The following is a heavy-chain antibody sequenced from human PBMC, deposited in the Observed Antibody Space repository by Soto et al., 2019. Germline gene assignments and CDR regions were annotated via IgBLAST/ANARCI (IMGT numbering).Heavy chain of an antibody. J-gene: IGHJ6*02. Sequence: EVLLLESGGGLVQPGGSLRLSCAASGFTFGSYPMTWVRQAPGKGLEWVSSISSGSDTIFYADSVKGRFTISRDNSRSTLYLQMNRLRAEDMAIYYCARILYSSQGDGVDVWGQGTTVTVSS. CDR1: GFTFGSYP. CDR2: ISSGSDTI. D-gene: IGHD2-8*01. CDR3: ARILYSSQGDGVDV. V-gene: IGHV3-23*01.